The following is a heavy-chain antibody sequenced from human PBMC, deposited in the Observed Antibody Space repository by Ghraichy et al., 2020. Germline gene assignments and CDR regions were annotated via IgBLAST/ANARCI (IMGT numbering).Heavy chain of an antibody. Sequence: SETLSLTCTVSGGSISSSSYYWGWIRQPPGKGLEWIGSIYYSGSTYYNPSLKSRVTISVDTSKNQFSLKLSSVTAADTAVYYCAYYSSSLDFDYWGQGTLVTVSS. CDR1: GGSISSSSYY. CDR3: AYYSSSLDFDY. D-gene: IGHD6-6*01. CDR2: IYYSGST. V-gene: IGHV4-39*01. J-gene: IGHJ4*02.